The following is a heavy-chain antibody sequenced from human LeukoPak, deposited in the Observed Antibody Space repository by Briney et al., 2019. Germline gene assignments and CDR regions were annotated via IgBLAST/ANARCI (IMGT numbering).Heavy chain of an antibody. CDR1: GGSISSGDYY. CDR2: IYYSGST. D-gene: IGHD2-2*01. V-gene: IGHV4-30-4*02. J-gene: IGHJ3*02. CDR3: ARGCYACRVPADNAFDI. Sequence: PSETLSLTCTVSGGSISSGDYYWSWLRQPPGKGLEWIGYIYYSGSTYYNPSLKSRVTISVDTSKNQFSLKLSSVTAADTAVYYCARGCYACRVPADNAFDIWGQGTMVTVSS.